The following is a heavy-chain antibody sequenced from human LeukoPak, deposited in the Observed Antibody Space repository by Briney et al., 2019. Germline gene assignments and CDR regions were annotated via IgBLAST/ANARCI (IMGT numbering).Heavy chain of an antibody. CDR2: ISSSSSYI. D-gene: IGHD6-13*01. CDR3: ARKVSSSWYYFDY. Sequence: GGSLRLSCAASGFTFSSYSMNWVRQAPGKGLEWVSSISSSSSYIYYADSVKGRFTISGDNAKNSLYLQMNSLRAEDTAVYYCARKVSSSWYYFDYWGQGTLVTVSS. J-gene: IGHJ4*02. CDR1: GFTFSSYS. V-gene: IGHV3-21*01.